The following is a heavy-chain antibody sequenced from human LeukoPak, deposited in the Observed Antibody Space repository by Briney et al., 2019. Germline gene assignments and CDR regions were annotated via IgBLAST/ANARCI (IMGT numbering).Heavy chain of an antibody. J-gene: IGHJ4*02. V-gene: IGHV3-23*01. D-gene: IGHD3-10*01. CDR1: GFTFINYA. CDR3: AKGDGWGSSYYFDC. Sequence: GGSLRLSCAASGFTFINYAMSWVRQAPGKGLEWVSAILGSGGTTYYADSVKGRFTISRDNSMNTLYLQMDSLRVEDTAVYYCAKGDGWGSSYYFDCWGQGTLVTVSS. CDR2: ILGSGGTT.